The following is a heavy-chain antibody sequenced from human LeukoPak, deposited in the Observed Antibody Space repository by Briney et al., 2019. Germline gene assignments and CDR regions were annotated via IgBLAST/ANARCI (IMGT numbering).Heavy chain of an antibody. Sequence: GGSLRLSCAASGFTFSSYWMHWVRQAPGKGLVWVSRINSDGSSTSYADSVKGRFTISRDNAKNTLYLQMNSLRAEDTAVYYCARVAMVRGAPYYFDYWGQGTLVTVSS. CDR1: GFTFSSYW. J-gene: IGHJ4*02. CDR2: INSDGSST. CDR3: ARVAMVRGAPYYFDY. V-gene: IGHV3-74*01. D-gene: IGHD3-10*01.